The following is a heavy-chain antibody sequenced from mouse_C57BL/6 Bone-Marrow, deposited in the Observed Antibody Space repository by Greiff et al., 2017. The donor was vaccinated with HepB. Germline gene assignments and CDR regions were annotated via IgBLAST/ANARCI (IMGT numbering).Heavy chain of an antibody. CDR3: ARDYGSSYEWFAY. CDR2: IYPGSGST. V-gene: IGHV1-55*01. J-gene: IGHJ3*01. D-gene: IGHD1-1*01. Sequence: VHLVESGAELVKPGASVKMSCKASGYTFTSYWITWVKQRPGQGLEWIGDIYPGSGSTNYNEKFKSKATLTVDTSSSTAYMQLSSLTSEDSAVYYCARDYGSSYEWFAYWGQGTLVTVSA. CDR1: GYTFTSYW.